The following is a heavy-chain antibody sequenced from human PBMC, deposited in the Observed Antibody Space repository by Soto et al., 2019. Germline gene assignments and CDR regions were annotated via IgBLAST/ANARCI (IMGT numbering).Heavy chain of an antibody. D-gene: IGHD3-22*01. V-gene: IGHV4-39*01. J-gene: IGHJ4*02. CDR3: VRHGWLITMIVVVINYFDY. CDR2: IYYSGST. Sequence: SETLSLTCTVSGGSISSSSYYWGWIRQPPGKGLEWIGSIYYSGSTYYNPSLKSRVTISVDTSKNQFSLKLSSVTAANTAVFYFVRHGWLITMIVVVINYFDYWGQGTLVTVSS. CDR1: GGSISSSSYY.